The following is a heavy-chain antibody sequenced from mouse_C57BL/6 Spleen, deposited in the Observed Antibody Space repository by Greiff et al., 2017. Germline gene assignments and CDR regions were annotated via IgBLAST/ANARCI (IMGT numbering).Heavy chain of an antibody. V-gene: IGHV1-55*01. CDR1: GYTFTSYW. CDR3: ARDSPSYYYGSSSYYFDY. J-gene: IGHJ2*01. CDR2: IYPGSGST. D-gene: IGHD1-1*01. Sequence: QVQLQQPGAELVKPGASVKMSCKASGYTFTSYWITWVKQRPGQGLEWIGDIYPGSGSTNYNEKFKSKATLTVDTSSSPAYMQLSSLTSEDSAVYYCARDSPSYYYGSSSYYFDYWGQGTTLTVSS.